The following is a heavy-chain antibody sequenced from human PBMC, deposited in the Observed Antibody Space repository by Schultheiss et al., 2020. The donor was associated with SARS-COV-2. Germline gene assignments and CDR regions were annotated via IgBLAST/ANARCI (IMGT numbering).Heavy chain of an antibody. CDR1: GGSFSGYY. Sequence: SETLSLTCAVYGGSFSGYYWSWIRQPPGKGLEWIGYIYYSGTTYYSPSLKSRVTMSVDTPKNQFSLKVSSVTAADTAVYYCARGDNWKYVGYFDPWGQGTLVTVSS. CDR3: ARGDNWKYVGYFDP. D-gene: IGHD1-7*01. J-gene: IGHJ5*02. V-gene: IGHV4-34*01. CDR2: IYYSGTT.